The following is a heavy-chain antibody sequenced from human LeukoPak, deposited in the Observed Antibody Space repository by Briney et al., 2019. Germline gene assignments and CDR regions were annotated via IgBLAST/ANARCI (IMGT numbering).Heavy chain of an antibody. CDR2: INAGNGNT. Sequence: ASVKVSCKASGYTFTSYAMHWVRQAPGQRLEWMGWINAGNGNTKYSQKFQGRVTITRDTSASTAYMELSSLRSEDTAVYYCARAQSNIYGDYGRLFDYWGQGTLVTVSS. J-gene: IGHJ4*02. CDR3: ARAQSNIYGDYGRLFDY. CDR1: GYTFTSYA. V-gene: IGHV1-3*01. D-gene: IGHD4-17*01.